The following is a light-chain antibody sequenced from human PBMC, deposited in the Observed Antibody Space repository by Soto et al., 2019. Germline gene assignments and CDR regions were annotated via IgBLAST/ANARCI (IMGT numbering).Light chain of an antibody. CDR2: DAT. Sequence: DIQMTQSPSILSASIGDRVTISCRASQSISVRLAWYQQKPGKAPRVLIFDATALESGVPSRFSGSGSGTEFTLTINNLQPDDFATYYCQQYHTSWWTFGQGTKVDIK. CDR1: QSISVR. J-gene: IGKJ1*01. CDR3: QQYHTSWWT. V-gene: IGKV1-5*01.